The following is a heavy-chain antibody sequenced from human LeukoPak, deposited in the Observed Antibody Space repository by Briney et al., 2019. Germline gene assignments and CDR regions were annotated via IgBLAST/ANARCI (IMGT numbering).Heavy chain of an antibody. CDR1: GYTFTGYY. Sequence: GASVKVSCKASGYTFTGYYMHWVRQAPGQGLEWMGRINPNSGGTNYAQKLQGRVTMTTDTSTSTAYMELRSLRSDDTAVYYCARDRIAARPKGHWFDPWGQGTLVTVSS. D-gene: IGHD6-6*01. V-gene: IGHV1-2*06. CDR2: INPNSGGT. J-gene: IGHJ5*02. CDR3: ARDRIAARPKGHWFDP.